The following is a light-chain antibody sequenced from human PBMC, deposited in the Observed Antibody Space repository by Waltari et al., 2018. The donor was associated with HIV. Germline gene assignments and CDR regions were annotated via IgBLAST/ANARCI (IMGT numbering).Light chain of an antibody. V-gene: IGLV4-69*01. CDR3: QTWGSGIVI. Sequence: QVVLTHAPSASASLATLVNFTCPPTRGHSSYALDRPHQPPGKDPRYLMNRHSDGSHNTGDGIPDRFSGSSSGAERHLIISSLHSDDAADYYCQTWGSGIVILGGGTKLTVL. CDR1: RGHSSYA. CDR2: RHSDGSH. J-gene: IGLJ2*01.